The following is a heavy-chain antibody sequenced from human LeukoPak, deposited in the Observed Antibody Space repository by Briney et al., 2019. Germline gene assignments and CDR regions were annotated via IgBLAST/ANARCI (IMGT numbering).Heavy chain of an antibody. CDR1: GFTFSSYA. CDR2: ISSNGGST. Sequence: GGSLRLSCAASGFTFSSYAMHWVRQAPGKGLEYVSAISSNGGSTYYANSVKGRFTISRDNSKNTLYLQMGSLRAEDMAVYYCARDARDSSSWYGWYYFDYWGQGTLVTVSS. CDR3: ARDARDSSSWYGWYYFDY. D-gene: IGHD6-13*01. J-gene: IGHJ4*02. V-gene: IGHV3-64*01.